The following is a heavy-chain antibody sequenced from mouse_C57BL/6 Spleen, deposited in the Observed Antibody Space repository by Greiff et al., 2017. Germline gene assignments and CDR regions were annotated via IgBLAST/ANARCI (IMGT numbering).Heavy chain of an antibody. CDR2: ISSGGSYT. V-gene: IGHV5-6*02. Sequence: DVKLVESGGDLVKPGGSLKLSCAASGFTFSSYGMSWVRQTPDKRLEWVATISSGGSYTYYPDSVQGRFTISRDNAKNTLYLQMSSLKSEDTAMYYCAITTVVDWYFDVWGTGTTVTVSS. J-gene: IGHJ1*03. D-gene: IGHD1-1*01. CDR1: GFTFSSYG. CDR3: AITTVVDWYFDV.